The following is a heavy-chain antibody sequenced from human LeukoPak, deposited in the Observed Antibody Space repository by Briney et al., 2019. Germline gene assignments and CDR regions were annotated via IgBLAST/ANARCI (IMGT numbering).Heavy chain of an antibody. CDR1: GFTFSSYS. V-gene: IGHV3-21*01. J-gene: IGHJ4*02. CDR2: ISSSSGYI. Sequence: GGSLRLSCAASGFTFSSYSMTWVRQAPGKGLEWVSSISSSSGYIYYADSVKGRFTISRDNAKNSLYLQMNSLRAEDTAVYYCARDPYYYGSGSPYYFDYWGQGTLVTVSS. D-gene: IGHD3-10*01. CDR3: ARDPYYYGSGSPYYFDY.